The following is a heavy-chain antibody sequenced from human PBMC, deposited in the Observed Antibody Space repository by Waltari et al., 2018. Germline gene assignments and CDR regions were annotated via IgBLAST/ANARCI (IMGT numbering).Heavy chain of an antibody. D-gene: IGHD2-21*01. J-gene: IGHJ4*02. CDR2: IGPGWSSI. Sequence: EVQLVESGGGLVQPGGSLKLSCAASGFTFSRYSMHWFRQAPGKGREWVSHIGPGWSSIGYADSVKGRITISRDNAQHSLYLIINSLTDEDTAVYYCARDQDWAFDYWGRGTLVTVSS. V-gene: IGHV3-48*02. CDR3: ARDQDWAFDY. CDR1: GFTFSRYS.